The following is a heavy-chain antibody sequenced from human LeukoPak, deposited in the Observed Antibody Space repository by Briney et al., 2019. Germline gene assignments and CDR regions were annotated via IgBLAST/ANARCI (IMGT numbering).Heavy chain of an antibody. CDR2: IIPILGIA. V-gene: IGHV1-69*04. CDR3: ARDDLMVYDY. J-gene: IGHJ4*02. CDR1: GYTFTGYY. D-gene: IGHD2-8*01. Sequence: GASVKVSCKASGYTFTGYYMHWVRQAPGQGLEWMGRIIPILGIANYAQKFQGRVTITADKSTSTAYMELSSLRSEDTAVYYCARDDLMVYDYWGQGTLVTVSS.